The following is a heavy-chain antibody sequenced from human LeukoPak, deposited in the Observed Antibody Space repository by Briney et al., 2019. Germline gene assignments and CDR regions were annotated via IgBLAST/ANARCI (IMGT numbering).Heavy chain of an antibody. CDR3: ARDEAHCITMNCYNAFDI. V-gene: IGHV4-39*07. D-gene: IGHD3-22*01. CDR1: DDSISSSTYY. Sequence: SETLSLTCTVSDDSISSSTYYWDWLRQPPGKGLEWIVTIFYGGSTNYNPSLNSRVTISVDPSKNQFSLRLTSVTAADTAVYYCARDEAHCITMNCYNAFDIWGQGTTVTVSS. J-gene: IGHJ3*02. CDR2: IFYGGST.